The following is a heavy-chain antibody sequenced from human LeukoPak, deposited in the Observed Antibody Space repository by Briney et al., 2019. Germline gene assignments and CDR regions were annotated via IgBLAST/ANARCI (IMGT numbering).Heavy chain of an antibody. D-gene: IGHD6-19*01. V-gene: IGHV4-59*05. J-gene: IGHJ3*02. CDR1: GFTFSTYSMN. CDR2: IYYSGTT. Sequence: GSLRLSCTASGFTFSTYSMNWVRQAPGKGLEWIGIIYYSGTTYYDPSLKSRVTISIDTSRNQFSLKLSSVSAADTAVYYCARGAGAFDIWGQGTMVTVSS. CDR3: ARGAGAFDI.